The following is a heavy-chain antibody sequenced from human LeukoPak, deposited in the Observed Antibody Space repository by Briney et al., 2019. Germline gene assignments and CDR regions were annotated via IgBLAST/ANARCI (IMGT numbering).Heavy chain of an antibody. V-gene: IGHV3-15*07. Sequence: TGGSLRLSCAASGFTFSDAWMNWVRQAPGKGLEWVGRIKRKTDAGTTDYAAPVKGGFTISRDDSKNTLYLQMNSLKTEDTAVYYCTTGNWGPYWGQGTLVTVSS. CDR3: TTGNWGPY. CDR1: GFTFSDAW. CDR2: IKRKTDAGTT. D-gene: IGHD7-27*01. J-gene: IGHJ4*02.